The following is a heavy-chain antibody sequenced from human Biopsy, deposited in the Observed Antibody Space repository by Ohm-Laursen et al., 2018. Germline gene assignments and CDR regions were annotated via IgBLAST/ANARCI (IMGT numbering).Heavy chain of an antibody. Sequence: VTLSLTCTVSGGSISDSTYHWGWIRQSPGKGLEWIGNIYYSGNTDYSPSLKSRVTISVDTSNNQFSLKLRSVTAADTAVYYCARQVDFWSGYVDYWGQGTLVAVSS. D-gene: IGHD3-3*01. CDR2: IYYSGNT. CDR3: ARQVDFWSGYVDY. CDR1: GGSISDSTYH. V-gene: IGHV4-39*01. J-gene: IGHJ4*02.